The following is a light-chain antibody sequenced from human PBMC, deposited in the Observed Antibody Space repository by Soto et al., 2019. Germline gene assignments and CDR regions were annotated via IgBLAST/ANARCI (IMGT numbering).Light chain of an antibody. CDR2: VQNSGGY. CDR3: ETWDSHTRV. CDR1: SGHSSFI. Sequence: QSVLTQASSASASPGSSVRLTCTLSSGHSSFIIAWHQLQPGKAPRYLMKVQNSGGYNKGSGVPDRFSGSSSGADRYLIISNLQSEDEADYYCETWDSHTRVFGGGTKVTVL. V-gene: IGLV4-60*03. J-gene: IGLJ3*02.